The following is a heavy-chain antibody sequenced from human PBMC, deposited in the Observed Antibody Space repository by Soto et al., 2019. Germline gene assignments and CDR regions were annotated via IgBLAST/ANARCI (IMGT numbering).Heavy chain of an antibody. D-gene: IGHD2-15*01. Sequence: QVQLVESGGGVVQPGRSLRLSCAASGFTFSSYGMHWVRQAPGKGLEWVAVISYDGSNKYYADSVKGRFTISRDNSKNTLYLQMNSLRAEDTAVYYCAKEYCSGGSCYSSAFDIRGQGTMVTVSS. CDR1: GFTFSSYG. J-gene: IGHJ3*02. CDR2: ISYDGSNK. V-gene: IGHV3-30*18. CDR3: AKEYCSGGSCYSSAFDI.